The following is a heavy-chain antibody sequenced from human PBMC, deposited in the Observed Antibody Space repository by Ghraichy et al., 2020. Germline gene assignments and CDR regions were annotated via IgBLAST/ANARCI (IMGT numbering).Heavy chain of an antibody. J-gene: IGHJ3*02. D-gene: IGHD2-15*01. Sequence: GESLNISCKGSGYSFTNYWIGWVRQMPGKGLEWMGIIYPGGSETRYSPSFQGQVTISADKSISTAYLQWSSLKASDTAMYYCAREEDITSHDAFDIWGQGTMVTVSS. CDR1: GYSFTNYW. V-gene: IGHV5-51*01. CDR2: IYPGGSET. CDR3: AREEDITSHDAFDI.